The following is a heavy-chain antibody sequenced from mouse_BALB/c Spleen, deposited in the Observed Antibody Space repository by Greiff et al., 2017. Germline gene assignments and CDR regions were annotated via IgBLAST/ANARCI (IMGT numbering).Heavy chain of an antibody. CDR2: IYPGSGST. V-gene: IGHV1S22*01. Sequence: LQQPGSELVRPGASVKLSCKASGYTFTSYWMHWVKQRPGQGLEWIGNIYPGSGSTNYDEKFKSKATLTVDTSSSTAYMQLSSLTSEDSAVYYCTREDYYGYDEAYWGQGTLVTVSA. CDR1: GYTFTSYW. CDR3: TREDYYGYDEAY. D-gene: IGHD2-2*01. J-gene: IGHJ3*01.